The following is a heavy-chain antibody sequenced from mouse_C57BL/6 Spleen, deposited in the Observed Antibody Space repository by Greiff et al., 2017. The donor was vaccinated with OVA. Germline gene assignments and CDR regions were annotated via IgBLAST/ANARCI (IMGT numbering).Heavy chain of an antibody. Sequence: QVQLQQPGAELVKPGASVKLSCKASGYTFTSYWMQWVKQRPGQGLEWIGEIDPSDSYTTSNQKFKGKATLTVDTSSSTAYMQLSSVTSEDSAVYYCARSAANWDYWGQGTTLTVSS. CDR1: GYTFTSYW. J-gene: IGHJ2*01. V-gene: IGHV1-50*01. D-gene: IGHD4-1*01. CDR2: IDPSDSYT. CDR3: ARSAANWDY.